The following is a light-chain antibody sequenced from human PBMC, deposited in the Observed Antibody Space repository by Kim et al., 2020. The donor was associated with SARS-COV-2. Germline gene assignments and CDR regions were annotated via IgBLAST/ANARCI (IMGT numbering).Light chain of an antibody. CDR3: QMSDTSTGHHVV. Sequence: SYELTQPPSVSVAPGETATMTCGGNNIGSKSVHWYQQKPGQAPVLVVYDDSDRPSGIPERFSGSNSGNTATLTITRVEAGDEADYHCQMSDTSTGHHVVFGGGTQLTVL. J-gene: IGLJ2*01. CDR2: DDS. V-gene: IGLV3-21*02. CDR1: NIGSKS.